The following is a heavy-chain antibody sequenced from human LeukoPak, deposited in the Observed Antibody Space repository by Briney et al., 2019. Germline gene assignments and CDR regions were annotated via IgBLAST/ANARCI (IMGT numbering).Heavy chain of an antibody. CDR3: ARRNYGDYGGRYFDY. CDR2: IYYRGST. D-gene: IGHD4-17*01. CDR1: GGSISSYY. Sequence: PSETLSLTCTVSGGSISSYYWSWIRQPPGKGLELIGYIYYRGSTNYNPSLKSRVTISVDTSKNQFSLKLTSVTAADTAVYYCARRNYGDYGGRYFDYWGQGTLVTVSS. J-gene: IGHJ4*02. V-gene: IGHV4-59*08.